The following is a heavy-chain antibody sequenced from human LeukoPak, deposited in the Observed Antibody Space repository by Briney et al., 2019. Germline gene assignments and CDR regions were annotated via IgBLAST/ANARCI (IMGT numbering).Heavy chain of an antibody. J-gene: IGHJ4*02. CDR3: ARNAFSADLFY. V-gene: IGHV5-51*01. CDR1: GYNFNTFW. D-gene: IGHD3-3*02. CDR2: IYPGGSDT. Sequence: GESLKISCKGSGYNFNTFWIAWVRQMPGKGLEWMGIIYPGGSDTRYSPSFQGQVTISADKSISTAYLQWSSLKASDTAMYYCARNAFSADLFYWGQGTLVTVSS.